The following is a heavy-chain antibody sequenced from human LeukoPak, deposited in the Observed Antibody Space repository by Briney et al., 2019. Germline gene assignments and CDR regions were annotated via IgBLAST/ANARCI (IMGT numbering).Heavy chain of an antibody. CDR2: INHSGST. CDR1: GGSFSGYY. CDR3: ARLPGRIQLHRDY. Sequence: PSETLSLTCAVYGGSFSGYYWSWIRQPPGKGLEWIGEINHSGSTNYNPSLKSRVTISVDTSKNQYSLKLSSVTAADTAVYYCARLPGRIQLHRDYWGQGTLVTVSS. D-gene: IGHD5-18*01. J-gene: IGHJ4*02. V-gene: IGHV4-34*01.